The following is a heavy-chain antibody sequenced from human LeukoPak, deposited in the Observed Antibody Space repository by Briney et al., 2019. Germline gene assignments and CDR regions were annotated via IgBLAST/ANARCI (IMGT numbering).Heavy chain of an antibody. CDR2: IYTSGST. CDR1: GGSISSYY. D-gene: IGHD1-26*01. CDR3: ARTRVVGAEWQSWFDP. J-gene: IGHJ5*02. V-gene: IGHV4-4*07. Sequence: PSETLSLTCTVSGGSISSYYWSWIRQPAGKGLEWIGRIYTSGSTNYNPSLKSRVTMSVDTSKNQFSLKLSSVTAADTAVYYCARTRVVGAEWQSWFDPWGRGTLVTVSS.